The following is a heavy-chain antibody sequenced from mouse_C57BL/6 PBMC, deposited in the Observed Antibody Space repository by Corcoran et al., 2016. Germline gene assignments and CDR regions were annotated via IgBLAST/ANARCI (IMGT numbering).Heavy chain of an antibody. CDR3: ARKYYGSSDY. D-gene: IGHD1-1*01. Sequence: QIQLVQSGPELKKPGETVKISCKASGYTFTTYGMSWVKQAPGKGLKWMGWINTYSGVPTYADDFKGRFAFSLETSASTAHLQINNLKNEDTATYFCARKYYGSSDYWGQGTTLTVSS. J-gene: IGHJ2*01. CDR2: INTYSGVP. V-gene: IGHV9-3*01. CDR1: GYTFTTYG.